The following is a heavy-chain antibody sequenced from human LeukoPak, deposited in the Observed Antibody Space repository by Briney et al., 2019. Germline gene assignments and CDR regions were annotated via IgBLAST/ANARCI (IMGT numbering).Heavy chain of an antibody. CDR3: ARVTSPYYYDSSGYDSDY. D-gene: IGHD3-22*01. CDR1: GGSISSGDYY. V-gene: IGHV4-30-4*01. J-gene: IGHJ4*02. Sequence: SETLSLTCTVSGGSISSGDYYWSWIRQPPGKGLEWIGYIYYSGSTYYNPSLKSRVTISVDTSKNQFSLKLSSVTAADTAVYYCARVTSPYYYDSSGYDSDYWGQGTLVTVSS. CDR2: IYYSGST.